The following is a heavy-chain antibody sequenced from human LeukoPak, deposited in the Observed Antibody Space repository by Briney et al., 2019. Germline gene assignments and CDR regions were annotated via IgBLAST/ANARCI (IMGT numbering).Heavy chain of an antibody. J-gene: IGHJ3*02. D-gene: IGHD3-9*01. Sequence: GGSLRLSCAASGFTFSSYEMNWVRQAPGKGLEWVGRMKSKTDGGTTDYAAPVKGRFTISRDDSKNTLYLQMNSLKTEDTAVYYCTTDTYYDILTGWVDAFDIWGQGTMVTVSS. CDR3: TTDTYYDILTGWVDAFDI. V-gene: IGHV3-15*01. CDR2: MKSKTDGGTT. CDR1: GFTFSSYE.